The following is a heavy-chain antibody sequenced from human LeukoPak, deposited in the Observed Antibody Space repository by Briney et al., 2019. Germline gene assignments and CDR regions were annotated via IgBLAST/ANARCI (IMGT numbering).Heavy chain of an antibody. CDR2: IYYSGST. D-gene: IGHD4-17*01. V-gene: IGHV4-31*03. CDR3: ARLVPYGDYYCYYYMDV. CDR1: GGSISSGGYY. Sequence: PSQTLSLTCTVSGGSISSGGYYWSWIRQHPGKGLEWIGYIYYSGSTYHNPSLKSRVTISVDTSKNQFSLKLSSVTAADTAVYYCARLVPYGDYYCYYYMDVWGKGTTVTVSS. J-gene: IGHJ6*03.